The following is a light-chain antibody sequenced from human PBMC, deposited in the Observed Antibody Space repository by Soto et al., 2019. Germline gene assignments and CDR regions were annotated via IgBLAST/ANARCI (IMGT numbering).Light chain of an antibody. CDR1: QGISSW. Sequence: DLQMTQSPSSVSASVGDRVTITCRASQGISSWVAWYQQKPGKAPKLLIYAASSLQSGVPSRFSVSGSGTHFTLTLSRLQPEDFATYYCQQANSFPPTFGQRTKLEIK. J-gene: IGKJ2*01. CDR3: QQANSFPPT. V-gene: IGKV1D-12*01. CDR2: AAS.